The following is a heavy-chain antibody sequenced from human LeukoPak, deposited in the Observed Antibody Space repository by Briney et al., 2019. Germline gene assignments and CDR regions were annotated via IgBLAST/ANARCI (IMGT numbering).Heavy chain of an antibody. D-gene: IGHD3-22*01. Sequence: HRASVKVSCKASGYTFTSYAMHWVRQAPGQRLEWMGWINAGNGNTKYSQKFQGRVTITRDTSASTAYMELSSLRSEDTAVYYCARDLSHYYDSSGYYQSGFDYWGQGTLVTVSS. CDR3: ARDLSHYYDSSGYYQSGFDY. J-gene: IGHJ4*02. CDR2: INAGNGNT. CDR1: GYTFTSYA. V-gene: IGHV1-3*01.